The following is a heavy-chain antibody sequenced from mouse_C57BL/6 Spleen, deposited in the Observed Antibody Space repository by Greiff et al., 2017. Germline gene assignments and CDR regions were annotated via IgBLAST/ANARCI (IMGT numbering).Heavy chain of an antibody. V-gene: IGHV5-4*01. CDR1: GFTFSSYA. CDR2: ISDGGSYT. Sequence: VQLKESGGGLVKPGGSLKLSCAASGFTFSSYAMSWVRQTPEQRLEWVATISDGGSYTYYPDNVKGRFTISRDNAKNHLYLQMSHLKSEDTAMYYCARDTSRRYFDVWGTGTTVTVAS. J-gene: IGHJ1*03. CDR3: ARDTSRRYFDV.